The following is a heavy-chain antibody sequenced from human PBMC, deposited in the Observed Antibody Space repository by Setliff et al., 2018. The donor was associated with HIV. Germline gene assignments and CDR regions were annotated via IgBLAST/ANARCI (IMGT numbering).Heavy chain of an antibody. CDR3: AREDSSYHYFDS. Sequence: PSETLSLTCTVSGGSISSSNYYWGWIRQPTGKGREWLGSIFYSGSANYTPSHTSPVTISVDTSKNQFSLKLRSVTAADTAVYWCAREDSSYHYFDSWGQGRLVTVSS. V-gene: IGHV4-39*02. CDR2: IFYSGSA. J-gene: IGHJ4*02. D-gene: IGHD3-22*01. CDR1: GGSISSSNYY.